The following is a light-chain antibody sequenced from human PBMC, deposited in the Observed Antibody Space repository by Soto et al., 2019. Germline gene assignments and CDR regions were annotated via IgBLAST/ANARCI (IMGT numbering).Light chain of an antibody. CDR1: KLGDKY. V-gene: IGLV3-1*01. J-gene: IGLJ2*01. CDR3: QAWDSSTVFYVV. CDR2: QDS. Sequence: SYELTQPPSVSVSPGQTASITCSGDKLGDKYACWYQQKPGQSPVLVIYQDSKRPSGIPERFSGSNSGNTATLTISGTQAMDEADYYCQAWDSSTVFYVVFGGGTQLTVL.